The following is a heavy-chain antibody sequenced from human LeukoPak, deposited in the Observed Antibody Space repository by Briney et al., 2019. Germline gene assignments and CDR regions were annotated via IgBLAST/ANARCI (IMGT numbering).Heavy chain of an antibody. CDR3: AKARIAVAGFDY. J-gene: IGHJ4*02. CDR1: GFTFSSYW. Sequence: GGSLRLSCAASGFTFSSYWMHWVRQAPGKGLVWVSRINSDGSSTSYADSVKGRFTISRDNAKNTLYLQMNSLRAEDTAVYYCAKARIAVAGFDYWGQGTLVTVSS. CDR2: INSDGSST. D-gene: IGHD6-19*01. V-gene: IGHV3-74*01.